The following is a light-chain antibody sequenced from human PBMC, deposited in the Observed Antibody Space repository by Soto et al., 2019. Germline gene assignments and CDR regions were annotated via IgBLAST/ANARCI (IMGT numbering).Light chain of an antibody. Sequence: ESVLTQSPGTLSLSPGERATLSCRASQSVSSNFLAWYQQKPGQAPRLVIYGASSRATGIPDRFSGSGSGTDFTLTISRLEPEDFAVYYCQQYGSSPWTFGQGTKVDIK. V-gene: IGKV3-20*01. J-gene: IGKJ1*01. CDR1: QSVSSNF. CDR3: QQYGSSPWT. CDR2: GAS.